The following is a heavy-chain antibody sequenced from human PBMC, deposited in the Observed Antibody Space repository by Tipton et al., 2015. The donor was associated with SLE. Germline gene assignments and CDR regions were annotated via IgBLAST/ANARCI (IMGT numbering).Heavy chain of an antibody. CDR2: IHYSGNT. J-gene: IGHJ4*02. D-gene: IGHD6-19*01. V-gene: IGHV4-59*08. CDR1: GGSISSQY. Sequence: TLSLTCSVSGGSISSQYWSWIRQPPGKGLEWIGYIHYSGNTEYNPSLKSRVTISIDTSKNQFSLKLSSVTAADTAVYYCARVGYSSGSYYFDYWGQGTLVTVSS. CDR3: ARVGYSSGSYYFDY.